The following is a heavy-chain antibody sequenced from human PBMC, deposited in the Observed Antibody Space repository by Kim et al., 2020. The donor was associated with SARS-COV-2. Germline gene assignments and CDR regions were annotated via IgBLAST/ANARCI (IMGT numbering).Heavy chain of an antibody. Sequence: TIYYADSVKGRFTISRDNDSVYLQMNSLRAEDTAVYYCARGGRWLQTSFAYWGQGTLVTVSS. J-gene: IGHJ4*02. CDR2: TI. D-gene: IGHD5-12*01. CDR3: ARGGRWLQTSFAY. V-gene: IGHV3-48*03.